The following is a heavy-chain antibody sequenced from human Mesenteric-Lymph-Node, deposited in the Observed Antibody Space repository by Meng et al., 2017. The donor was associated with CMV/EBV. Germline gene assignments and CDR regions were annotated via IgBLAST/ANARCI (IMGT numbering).Heavy chain of an antibody. Sequence: GESLKISCTGSGFTFGDYAMNWVRQAPGKGLEWVGFIRSKAYGGTTEYAASVKGRFTISRDDSKSIAYLQMNSLGAEDTAVYYCARDAIVATRRRANYYYYGMDVWGQGTTVTVSS. J-gene: IGHJ6*02. CDR1: GFTFGDYA. V-gene: IGHV3-49*04. D-gene: IGHD5-12*01. CDR2: IRSKAYGGTT. CDR3: ARDAIVATRRRANYYYYGMDV.